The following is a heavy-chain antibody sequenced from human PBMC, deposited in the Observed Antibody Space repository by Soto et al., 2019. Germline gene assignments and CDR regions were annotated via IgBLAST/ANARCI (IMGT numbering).Heavy chain of an antibody. CDR3: ARGRRTAVTINY. V-gene: IGHV4-34*01. D-gene: IGHD4-17*01. CDR2: INHSGST. J-gene: IGHJ4*02. Sequence: QVQLQQWGAGLLKPSETLSLTCAVYGGSFSGYYWSWIRQPPGKGLEWIGEINHSGSTNYNPSLKGRVTISVDTSRNQFSLTLSSGTAADTAVYYWARGRRTAVTINYWGQETLVPVSS. CDR1: GGSFSGYY.